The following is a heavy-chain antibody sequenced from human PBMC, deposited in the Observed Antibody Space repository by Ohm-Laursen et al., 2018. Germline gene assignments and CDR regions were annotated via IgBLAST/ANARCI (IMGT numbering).Heavy chain of an antibody. CDR2: IYYSGST. CDR1: GGSISSYY. J-gene: IGHJ4*02. V-gene: IGHV4-59*01. CDR3: ARDALGSLDY. Sequence: SQTLSLTCTVSGGSISSYYWSWIRQPPGKGLEWIGYIYYSGSTNYNPSLKSRVTISVDTSKNQLSLKLSSVTAADTAVYYCARDALGSLDYWGQGTLVTVSS.